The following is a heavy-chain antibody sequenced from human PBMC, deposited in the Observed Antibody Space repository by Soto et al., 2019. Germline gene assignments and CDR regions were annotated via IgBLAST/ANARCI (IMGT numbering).Heavy chain of an antibody. CDR3: ERGEVGATRGRLAGY. Sequence: QVQLVESGGGVVQPGRSLRLSCAASGFTFSSYAMHWVRQAPGKGLEWVAGISYDGSNKYYADSVKGRFTISRDNSKNTLYLKMNSLRAEDTAVYYWERGEVGATRGRLAGYWGQGTLVTVSS. J-gene: IGHJ4*02. V-gene: IGHV3-30-3*01. CDR2: ISYDGSNK. CDR1: GFTFSSYA. D-gene: IGHD1-26*01.